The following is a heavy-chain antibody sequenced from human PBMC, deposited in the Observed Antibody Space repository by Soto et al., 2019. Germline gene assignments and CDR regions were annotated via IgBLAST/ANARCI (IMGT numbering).Heavy chain of an antibody. Sequence: QVQLVQSGAEVKKPGASVKVSCKASGYSFTTYNLHWVRQAPGQGLEWMGIINPSVGSTTYAQSFQARVTMTRDTATSTVYIELSSLKSEDTAVYYCARARDMDVWGQGTTVTVSS. CDR2: INPSVGST. J-gene: IGHJ6*02. V-gene: IGHV1-46*01. CDR1: GYSFTTYN. CDR3: ARARDMDV.